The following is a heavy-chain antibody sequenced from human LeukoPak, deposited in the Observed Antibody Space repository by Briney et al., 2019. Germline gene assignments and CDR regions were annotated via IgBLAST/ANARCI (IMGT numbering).Heavy chain of an antibody. Sequence: PGGSLRLSCAASGFDFKIYTMNWIRQAPGKGLEWVAYIDRNSDYIYYADSVQGRFTISRDNAKNSPYLQMNSLRVDDVGLYYCALTKAATATFEEYLDTWGQGTLVTVSS. CDR1: GFDFKIYT. CDR2: IDRNSDYI. J-gene: IGHJ4*02. D-gene: IGHD2-21*02. CDR3: ALTKAATATFEEYLDT. V-gene: IGHV3-21*01.